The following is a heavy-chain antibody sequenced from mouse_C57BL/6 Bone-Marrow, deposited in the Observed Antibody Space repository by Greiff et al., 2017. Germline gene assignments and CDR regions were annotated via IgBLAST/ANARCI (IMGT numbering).Heavy chain of an antibody. Sequence: QVQLQQPGAELVQPGASVKLSCKASGYTFTSYWMQWVQQRPGQGLEWIGEIDPSDSYTNYNQKFKGKATLTVDTSSSTAYMQLSSLTSEDSAVYYCARDDYARFAYWGQGTLVTVSA. D-gene: IGHD2-4*01. J-gene: IGHJ3*01. CDR1: GYTFTSYW. CDR3: ARDDYARFAY. CDR2: IDPSDSYT. V-gene: IGHV1-50*01.